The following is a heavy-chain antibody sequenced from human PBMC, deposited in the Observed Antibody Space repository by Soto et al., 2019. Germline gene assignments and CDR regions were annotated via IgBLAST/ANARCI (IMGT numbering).Heavy chain of an antibody. V-gene: IGHV3-74*01. CDR3: AKREGDTYCFFH. J-gene: IGHJ4*02. CDR2: INTDGRST. Sequence: EVQLVESGGRLVQPGGSLRLSCAASGFTFSSYWIHWVRQAPGKGLVRVSRINTDGRSTDYADSVKGRFTISIDNARNTMYLQINSLSAEDTAVYYCAKREGDTYCFFHWVQGTLVTVYS. D-gene: IGHD2-15*01. CDR1: GFTFSSYW.